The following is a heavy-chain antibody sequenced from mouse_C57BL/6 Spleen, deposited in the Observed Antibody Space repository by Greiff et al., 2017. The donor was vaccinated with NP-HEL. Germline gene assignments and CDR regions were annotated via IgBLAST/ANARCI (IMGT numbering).Heavy chain of an antibody. CDR1: GYSFTGYY. CDR2: INPSTGGT. J-gene: IGHJ3*01. CDR3: APQAWFAY. V-gene: IGHV1-42*01. Sequence: EVQLQQSGPELVKPGASVKISCKASGYSFTGYYMNWVKQSPEKSLEWIGEINPSTGGTTYNQKFKAKATLTVDKSSSTAYMQLKSLTSEDSAVYYCAPQAWFAYWGQGTLVTVSA.